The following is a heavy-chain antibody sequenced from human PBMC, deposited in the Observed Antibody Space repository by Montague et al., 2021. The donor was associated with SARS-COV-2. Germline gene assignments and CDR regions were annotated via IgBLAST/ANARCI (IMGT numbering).Heavy chain of an antibody. CDR3: EGAVSVRGAVNWFDP. Sequence: SETLSLTCTVSGGSMSDHYWSWIRQPPGPGLDWLGYMYYSGGINSNASLKSRVPMSVDTSKTQFSLTLTSVTAADTAVYYCEGAVSVRGAVNWFDPWGQGTLVTVSS. J-gene: IGHJ5*02. CDR2: MYYSGGI. CDR1: GGSMSDHY. D-gene: IGHD3-10*01. V-gene: IGHV4-59*11.